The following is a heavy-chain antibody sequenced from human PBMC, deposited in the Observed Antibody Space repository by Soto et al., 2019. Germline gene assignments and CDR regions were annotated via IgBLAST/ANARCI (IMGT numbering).Heavy chain of an antibody. J-gene: IGHJ5*02. CDR2: MYHSGST. V-gene: IGHV4-4*02. CDR1: GGSISSSNW. CDR3: ARAHCSGGSCYSVQPWFDP. Sequence: QVQLQESGPGLVKPSGTLSLTCAVSGGSISSSNWWSWVRQPPGKGLEWIGEMYHSGSTNHNPSPKSGATISVDTSKNQFSRKLSSVTAADTAVYYCARAHCSGGSCYSVQPWFDPWGQGTLVTVSS. D-gene: IGHD2-15*01.